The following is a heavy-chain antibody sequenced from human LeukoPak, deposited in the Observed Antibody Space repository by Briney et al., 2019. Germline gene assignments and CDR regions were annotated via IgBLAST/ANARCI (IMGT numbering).Heavy chain of an antibody. Sequence: SETLSLTYTVSGGSISSYYWSWIRQPPGKGLEWIGYIYTSGSTSYNPSLKSRVTISVDTSKNQFSLKLSSVTAADTAVYYCARGTAAMYYYYYMDVWGKGTTVTVSS. J-gene: IGHJ6*03. CDR2: IYTSGST. V-gene: IGHV4-4*08. CDR1: GGSISSYY. CDR3: ARGTAAMYYYYYMDV. D-gene: IGHD2-2*01.